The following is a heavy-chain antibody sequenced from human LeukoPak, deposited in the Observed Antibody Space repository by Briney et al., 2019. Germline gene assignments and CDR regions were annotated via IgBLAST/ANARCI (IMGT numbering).Heavy chain of an antibody. V-gene: IGHV3-21*01. CDR3: ARDNYVWGSYRYDYFDY. D-gene: IGHD3-16*02. CDR1: GFTFSPYS. Sequence: GGSLRLSCAASGFTFSPYSMSWVRQAPGKGLEWVSSISSSSSYVYYADSVKGRFTISRDNAKNSLYLQMNSLRAEETAVYYCARDNYVWGSYRYDYFDYWGQGTLVTVSS. J-gene: IGHJ4*02. CDR2: ISSSSSYV.